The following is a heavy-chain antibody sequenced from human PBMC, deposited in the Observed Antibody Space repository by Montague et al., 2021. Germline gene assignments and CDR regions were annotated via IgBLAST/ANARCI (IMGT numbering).Heavy chain of an antibody. V-gene: IGHV3-9*01. CDR1: GFIFNNYV. Sequence: SLRLSCAASGFIFNNYVMNWVRQAPGKGLEWVSGINGNSINIDYADSVKGRFTISRDNAKNSLYLQMNSLRAEDTAFYYCVKDTRDYYPDFWGQGILATVSS. CDR2: INGNSINI. D-gene: IGHD3-3*01. CDR3: VKDTRDYYPDF. J-gene: IGHJ4*02.